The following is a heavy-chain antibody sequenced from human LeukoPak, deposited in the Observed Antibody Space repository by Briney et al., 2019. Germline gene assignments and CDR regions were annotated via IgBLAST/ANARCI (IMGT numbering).Heavy chain of an antibody. CDR3: ASGRSSLVDY. V-gene: IGHV4-61*02. CDR2: IYTSGST. D-gene: IGHD6-6*01. Sequence: SETLSLTCTVSGGSISSGSYYWRWIRQPAGEGLEWIGRIYTSGSTNYNPSLKSRVTISVDTSKNQFSLKLSSVTAADTAVYYCASGRSSLVDYWGQGTLVTVSS. CDR1: GGSISSGSYY. J-gene: IGHJ4*02.